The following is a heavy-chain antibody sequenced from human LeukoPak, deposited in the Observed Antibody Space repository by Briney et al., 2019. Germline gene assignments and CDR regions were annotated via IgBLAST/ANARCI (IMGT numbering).Heavy chain of an antibody. CDR3: VNQISGWVY. CDR1: GFTLSSYS. Sequence: GGSLRLSCAASGFTLSSYSMHWVRQAPGKGLEYVSGSSSNGGRTYYADSVKGRFTISRDNSKNTLYLQMSSLRPEDTAVYYCVNQISGWVYWGQGTLVTVSS. J-gene: IGHJ4*02. V-gene: IGHV3-64D*06. D-gene: IGHD6-19*01. CDR2: SSSNGGRT.